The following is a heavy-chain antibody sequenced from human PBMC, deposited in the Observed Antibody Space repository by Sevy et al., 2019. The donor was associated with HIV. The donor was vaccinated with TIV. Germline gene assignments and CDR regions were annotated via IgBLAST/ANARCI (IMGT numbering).Heavy chain of an antibody. J-gene: IGHJ6*02. CDR1: GFTFDDYA. D-gene: IGHD3-3*01. CDR3: AKATDPDYDFWSGIDHYYYAMDV. CDR2: ISWNSNSI. Sequence: SLKISCAASGFTFDDYAMHWVRQVPGKGLEWVSGISWNSNSIGYADSVKGRVTISRDNAKKSLNLQMNSLRTEDSALYYCAKATDPDYDFWSGIDHYYYAMDVWGQGTTVTVSS. V-gene: IGHV3-9*01.